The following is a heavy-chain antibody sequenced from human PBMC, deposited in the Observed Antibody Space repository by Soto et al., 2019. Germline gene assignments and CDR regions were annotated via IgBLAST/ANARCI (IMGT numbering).Heavy chain of an antibody. CDR3: ARAARIAARPPPYYYYYMDV. V-gene: IGHV3-48*01. CDR1: GFTFSSYS. Sequence: PGGSLRLSCAASGFTFSSYSMNWVRQAPGKGLEWVSYISSSSSTIYYADSVKGRFTISRDNAKNSLYLQMNSLRAEDTAVYYCARAARIAARPPPYYYYYMDVWGKGTTVTVSS. J-gene: IGHJ6*03. D-gene: IGHD6-6*01. CDR2: ISSSSSTI.